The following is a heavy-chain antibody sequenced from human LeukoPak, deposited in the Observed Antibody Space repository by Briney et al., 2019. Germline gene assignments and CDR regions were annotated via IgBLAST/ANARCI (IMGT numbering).Heavy chain of an antibody. CDR1: GGSISSSSYY. J-gene: IGHJ4*02. CDR2: IYTSGST. V-gene: IGHV4-39*07. CDR3: AREAPPPYYYGSGSYLFDY. D-gene: IGHD3-10*01. Sequence: SETLSLTCTVSGGSISSSSYYWGWIRQPPGKGLEWIGRIYTSGSTNYNPSLKSRVTISVDTSKNQFSLKLSSVTAADTAVYYCAREAPPPYYYGSGSYLFDYWGQGTLVTVSS.